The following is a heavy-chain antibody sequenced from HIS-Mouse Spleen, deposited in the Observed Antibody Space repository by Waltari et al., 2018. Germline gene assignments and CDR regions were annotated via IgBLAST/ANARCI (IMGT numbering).Heavy chain of an antibody. J-gene: IGHJ4*02. D-gene: IGHD6-6*01. V-gene: IGHV3-15*01. CDR3: TTVSSSFDY. CDR1: GFTFSNAW. CDR2: IKSKTDGGTT. Sequence: EVQLVESGGGLVKPGGSLRLSCAASGFTFSNAWMSWVRQAPGKGLEWVSRIKSKTDGGTTDYAAPVKGRFTISRDDSKNTLYLQMNSLKTEDTAVYYCTTVSSSFDYWGQGTLVTVSS.